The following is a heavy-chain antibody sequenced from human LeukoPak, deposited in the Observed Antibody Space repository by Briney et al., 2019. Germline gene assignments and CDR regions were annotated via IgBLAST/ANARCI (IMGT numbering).Heavy chain of an antibody. D-gene: IGHD3-10*01. J-gene: IGHJ4*02. V-gene: IGHV3-7*01. CDR3: ARFYSGSYHRSLFDY. Sequence: GVSLRLSCAASGFTFSSYWMSWVRQAPGKGLEWVATIKQDGSERYYVDSVKGRFTISRDNAQNSLYLQMNSLRAEDTAVYYCARFYSGSYHRSLFDYWGQGTLVTVSS. CDR2: IKQDGSER. CDR1: GFTFSSYW.